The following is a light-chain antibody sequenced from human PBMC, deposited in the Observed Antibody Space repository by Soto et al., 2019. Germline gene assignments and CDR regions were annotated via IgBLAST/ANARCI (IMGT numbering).Light chain of an antibody. Sequence: QSVLTLPPSVSGAPGQRVTISCTGSSSNIGAGYDVHWYQQIPGTAPKLLIYGNSNRPSGVPDRFSGSKSGTSASLAITGLQAEDEADYYCQSYDSSLSGFYVFGSGTKVTVL. V-gene: IGLV1-40*01. CDR1: SSNIGAGYD. CDR3: QSYDSSLSGFYV. J-gene: IGLJ1*01. CDR2: GNS.